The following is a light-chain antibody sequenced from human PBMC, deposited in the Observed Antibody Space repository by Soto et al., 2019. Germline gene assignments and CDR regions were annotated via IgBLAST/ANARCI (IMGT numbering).Light chain of an antibody. CDR2: AAS. J-gene: IGKJ2*01. V-gene: IGKV1-39*01. Sequence: DIQMTQSPSSLSASVGDRVTITCRASQNIRNYLNWYQQRPGKTPNLLVYAASNLRGGVPSRFSGSGSGTVFTLTINSLQPEDFATYYCQHLNDYPYTFGLGTKLEIK. CDR3: QHLNDYPYT. CDR1: QNIRNY.